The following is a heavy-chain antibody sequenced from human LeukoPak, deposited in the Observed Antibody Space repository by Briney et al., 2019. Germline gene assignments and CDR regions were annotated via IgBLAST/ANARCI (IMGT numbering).Heavy chain of an antibody. J-gene: IGHJ5*02. CDR3: AKDLFGIAAAGWFDP. CDR2: ISYDGSNK. CDR1: GFTFSSYG. D-gene: IGHD6-13*01. V-gene: IGHV3-30*18. Sequence: GGSLRLSCAASGFTFSSYGMHWVRQAPGKGLEWVAVISYDGSNKYYADSVKGRFTISRDNSKNTLYLQMNSLRAEDTAVYYCAKDLFGIAAAGWFDPWGQGTLVTVSS.